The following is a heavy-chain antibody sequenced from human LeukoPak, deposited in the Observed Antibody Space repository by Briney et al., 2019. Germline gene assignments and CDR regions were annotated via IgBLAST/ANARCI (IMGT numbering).Heavy chain of an antibody. CDR2: IYYSGST. Sequence: SETLSLTCTVSGGSISSADYYWAWIRQPPGKGLEWIGYIYYSGSTYYNPSLKSRVTILVDTSKNQLSLKLSSVTAADTAVYYCARGGTDIVLAQTYNWFDPWGQGTLVAVSS. CDR3: ARGGTDIVLAQTYNWFDP. J-gene: IGHJ5*02. V-gene: IGHV4-30-4*08. CDR1: GGSISSADYY. D-gene: IGHD2-8*02.